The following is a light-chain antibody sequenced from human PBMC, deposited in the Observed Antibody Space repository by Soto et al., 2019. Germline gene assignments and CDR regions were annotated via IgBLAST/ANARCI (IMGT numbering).Light chain of an antibody. Sequence: PGERAALSCRASESVSGSYIAWYRQKVGQSPRLLIYGASNRATGIPDGFSGSGSGTDFTLTISRLEPEDFAMYYCQQYGRTFGLGTKVDIK. CDR1: ESVSGSY. CDR2: GAS. J-gene: IGKJ1*01. CDR3: QQYGRT. V-gene: IGKV3-20*01.